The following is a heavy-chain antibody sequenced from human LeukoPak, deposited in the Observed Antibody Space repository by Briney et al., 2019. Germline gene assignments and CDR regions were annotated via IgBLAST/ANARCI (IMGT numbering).Heavy chain of an antibody. CDR3: ARDLSYGSFES. Sequence: GGSLRLSCAASGFTFSNYGFLWARQAPGKGLEWVAVIWYDGSKKYYVDSVKGRFTISRDNSKNTLYLQMHSLSAEDTAIYYCARDLSYGSFESWGQGTLVTVSS. CDR1: GFTFSNYG. V-gene: IGHV3-33*01. J-gene: IGHJ4*02. D-gene: IGHD3-10*01. CDR2: IWYDGSKK.